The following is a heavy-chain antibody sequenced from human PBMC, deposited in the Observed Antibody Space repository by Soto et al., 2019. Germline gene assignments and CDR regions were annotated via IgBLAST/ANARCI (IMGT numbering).Heavy chain of an antibody. V-gene: IGHV3-21*06. D-gene: IGHD6-6*01. CDR3: GREKEDEGSSSLRVYYGVDV. J-gene: IGHJ6*02. Sequence: EVQLLQSGGGPVRSGGSLRLSCVASGFTLNNYRMTWVRQGPGKGLEWVASIYSRPNYIHYTESVKGRFIISRDNAKNSVYLKMNSLRVEDAAVYYCGREKEDEGSSSLRVYYGVDVWGQGTTVTVSS. CDR1: GFTLNNYR. CDR2: IYSRPNYI.